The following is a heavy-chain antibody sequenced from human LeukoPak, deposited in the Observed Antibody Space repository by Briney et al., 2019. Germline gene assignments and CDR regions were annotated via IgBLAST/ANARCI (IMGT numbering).Heavy chain of an antibody. CDR2: ITSSGSTI. J-gene: IGHJ4*02. V-gene: IGHV3-11*04. CDR1: GFTFSVYY. Sequence: GGSLRLSCAASGFTFSVYYMSWIRQAPGKGLEWVSYITSSGSTINYADSVKGRFTVFRDNAKNSLYLQMNSLRAEDTAVYYCARDGSRGGAPWYYFDYWGQGTLVTVSS. CDR3: ARDGSRGGAPWYYFDY. D-gene: IGHD1-26*01.